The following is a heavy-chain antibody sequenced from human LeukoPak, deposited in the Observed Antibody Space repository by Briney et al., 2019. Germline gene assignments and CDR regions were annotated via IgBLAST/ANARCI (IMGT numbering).Heavy chain of an antibody. D-gene: IGHD2-2*01. Sequence: SETLSLTCAVYGGSFSGYYWSWIRQPPGKGLEWTGEINHSGSTNYNPSLKSRVAISVDMSKNQFSLKLSSVTAADTAVYYCARYGCSSTSCYARDGFDPWGQGTLVTVSS. J-gene: IGHJ5*02. CDR3: ARYGCSSTSCYARDGFDP. V-gene: IGHV4-34*01. CDR1: GGSFSGYY. CDR2: INHSGST.